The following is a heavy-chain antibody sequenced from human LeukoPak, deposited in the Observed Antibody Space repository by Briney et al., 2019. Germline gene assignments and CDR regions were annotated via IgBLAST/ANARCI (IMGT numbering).Heavy chain of an antibody. CDR2: KAFDGSDE. J-gene: IGHJ4*02. Sequence: GGSLRLSCAASGFIFSSYAMHWVRQAPGKGLEWVAVKAFDGSDEYYADSVKGRFSISRDNAKNTLYLQMNSLRVEDTAVYYCARGRPHGNDYWGQGTLVTVSS. D-gene: IGHD4-23*01. V-gene: IGHV3-30*04. CDR3: ARGRPHGNDY. CDR1: GFIFSSYA.